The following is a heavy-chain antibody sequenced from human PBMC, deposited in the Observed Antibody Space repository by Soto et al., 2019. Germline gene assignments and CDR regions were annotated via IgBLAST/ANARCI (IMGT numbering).Heavy chain of an antibody. J-gene: IGHJ4*02. CDR1: GFIFSNYG. CDR3: AKENSGYEK. Sequence: GSLRLSCEVSGFIFSNYGMSWVRQAPGKGLEWVSAISSGGSTFFAESVKGRFTISRDNSKNTLYLQMSSLRAEDTAVYYRAKENSGYEKWGQGTLVTVSS. CDR2: ISSGGST. V-gene: IGHV3-23*01. D-gene: IGHD5-12*01.